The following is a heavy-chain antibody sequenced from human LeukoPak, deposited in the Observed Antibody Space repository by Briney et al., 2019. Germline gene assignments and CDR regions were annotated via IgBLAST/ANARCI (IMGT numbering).Heavy chain of an antibody. J-gene: IGHJ5*02. D-gene: IGHD3-22*01. CDR3: ARDQYYDSSGYYYMWFDP. CDR1: GYSISSGYY. CDR2: VYHSGST. Sequence: PSETLSLTCTVSGYSISSGYYWGWIRQPPGKGLEWIGSVYHSGSTYYNPSLKSRLTISVDTSKNQFSLKLSSVTAADTAVYYCARDQYYDSSGYYYMWFDPWGQGTLVTVSS. V-gene: IGHV4-38-2*02.